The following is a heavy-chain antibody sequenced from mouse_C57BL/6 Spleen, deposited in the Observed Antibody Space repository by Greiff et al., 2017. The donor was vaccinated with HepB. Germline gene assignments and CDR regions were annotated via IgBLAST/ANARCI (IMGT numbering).Heavy chain of an antibody. CDR3: ARKGGAAQATDAMDY. V-gene: IGHV2-2*01. D-gene: IGHD3-2*02. Sequence: VQLQQSGPGLVQPSQSLSITCTVSGFSLTSYGVHWVRQSPGKGLEWLGVIWSGGSTDYNAAFISRLSIRKDNSKSQVFFKMNSLQADDTAIYYWARKGGAAQATDAMDYWGQGTSVTVSS. CDR2: IWSGGST. CDR1: GFSLTSYG. J-gene: IGHJ4*01.